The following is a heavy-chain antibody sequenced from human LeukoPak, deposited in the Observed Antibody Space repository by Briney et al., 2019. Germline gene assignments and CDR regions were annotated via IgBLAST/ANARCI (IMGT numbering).Heavy chain of an antibody. Sequence: ASVKVSCKTSGYTFTSFDINWVRQATGQGLEWMGWMNPNSGNTGYAQKFQGRVTMTRDTSISTAYMELSSLSSEDTAVYYCARGGGWLQLGDLGYWGQGTLVTVSS. CDR3: ARGGGWLQLGDLGY. D-gene: IGHD5-24*01. CDR1: GYTFTSFD. J-gene: IGHJ4*02. V-gene: IGHV1-8*01. CDR2: MNPNSGNT.